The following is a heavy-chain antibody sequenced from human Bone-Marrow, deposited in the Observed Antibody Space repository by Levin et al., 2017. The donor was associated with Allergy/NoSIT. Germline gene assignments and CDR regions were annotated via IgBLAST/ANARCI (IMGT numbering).Heavy chain of an antibody. Sequence: GGSLRLSCAASGFTFSSYEMNWVRQAPGKGLEWVSYISSSGSTIYYADSVKGRFTISRDNAKNSLYLQMNSLRAEDTAVYYCARDKNLGLQTPWYDILTGYYIPPNYYYYYGMDVWGQGTTVTVSS. V-gene: IGHV3-48*03. CDR2: ISSSGSTI. J-gene: IGHJ6*02. D-gene: IGHD3-9*01. CDR3: ARDKNLGLQTPWYDILTGYYIPPNYYYYYGMDV. CDR1: GFTFSSYE.